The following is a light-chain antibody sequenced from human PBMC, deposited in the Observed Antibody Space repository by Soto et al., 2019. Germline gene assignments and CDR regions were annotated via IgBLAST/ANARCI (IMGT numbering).Light chain of an antibody. Sequence: EIVMTQSPATLSVSPGERATLSCRASQSVSCKLAWYQQRPGQAPRLLIYGASSRATGVPDRFSGSGSETDFTLTISRLQPDDFAVYYCQQYSSAPLTFGQGTKVDIK. J-gene: IGKJ1*01. V-gene: IGKV3D-15*01. CDR2: GAS. CDR3: QQYSSAPLT. CDR1: QSVSCK.